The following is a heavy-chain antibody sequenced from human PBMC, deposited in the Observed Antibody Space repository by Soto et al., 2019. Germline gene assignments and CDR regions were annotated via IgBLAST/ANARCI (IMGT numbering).Heavy chain of an antibody. D-gene: IGHD5-12*01. CDR3: AKGVFSPLVATIPGAFDI. Sequence: GGSLRLSCAASGFTFSSYAMSWVRQAPGKGLEWVSAISGSGGSTYYADSVKGRFTISRDNSKNTLYLQMNSLRAEDTAVYYCAKGVFSPLVATIPGAFDIWGQGTMVTVSS. J-gene: IGHJ3*02. CDR2: ISGSGGST. CDR1: GFTFSSYA. V-gene: IGHV3-23*01.